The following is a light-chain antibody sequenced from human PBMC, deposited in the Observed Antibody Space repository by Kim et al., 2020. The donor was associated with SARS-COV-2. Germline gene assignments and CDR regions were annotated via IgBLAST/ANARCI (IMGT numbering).Light chain of an antibody. CDR2: YDD. J-gene: IGLJ3*02. CDR1: RFYGGNKA. CDR3: AAWDESLSGPV. V-gene: IGLV1-36*01. Sequence: RERGTIGGSGSRFYGGNKAVNWDRQLPGKAAKDHIYYDDRVPSGVSDRFCGSKSGTAAALASSGLQSEDEADYYCAAWDESLSGPVVGGGTQLTVL.